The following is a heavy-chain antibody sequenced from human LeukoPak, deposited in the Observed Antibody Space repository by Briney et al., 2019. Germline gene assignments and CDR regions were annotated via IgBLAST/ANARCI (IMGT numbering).Heavy chain of an antibody. J-gene: IGHJ4*02. CDR1: GYSIFNGYY. CDR2: IYHSGST. CDR3: ARHVVMAVAVFLDY. Sequence: SETLSLTCAVSGYSIFNGYYWGWIRQPPGKGLEWIGSIYHSGSTYYNPSLKSRVTISVDTSKNQFSLKLSSVTAADTAVYYCARHVVMAVAVFLDYWGQGTLVTVSS. D-gene: IGHD6-19*01. V-gene: IGHV4-38-2*01.